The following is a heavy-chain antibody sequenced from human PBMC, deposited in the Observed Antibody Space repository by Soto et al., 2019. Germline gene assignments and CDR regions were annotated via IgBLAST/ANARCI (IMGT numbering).Heavy chain of an antibody. CDR1: GGSISSYY. CDR2: IYYSGST. D-gene: IGHD3-3*01. CDR3: AREYAGHYDFWSGYYNRWYFDL. Sequence: NPSETLSLTCTVSGGSISSYYWSWIRQPPGKGLEWIGYIYYSGSTNYNPSLKSRVTISVDTSKNQFSLKLSSVTAADTAVYYCAREYAGHYDFWSGYYNRWYFDLWGRGTLVTVSS. J-gene: IGHJ2*01. V-gene: IGHV4-59*01.